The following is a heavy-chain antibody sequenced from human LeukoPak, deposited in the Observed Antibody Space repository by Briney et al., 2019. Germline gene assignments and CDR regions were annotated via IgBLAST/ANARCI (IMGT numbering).Heavy chain of an antibody. J-gene: IGHJ4*02. CDR3: ARLDLTYSSSSRGSFDY. CDR2: IYPGDSDT. CDR1: GYSFTSYW. D-gene: IGHD6-6*01. Sequence: GESLQISCKGSGYSFTSYWIGWVRQMPGKGLEWMGIIYPGDSDTRYSPSFQGQVTISADKSISTAYLQWSSLKASDTAMYYCARLDLTYSSSSRGSFDYWGQGTLVTVSS. V-gene: IGHV5-51*01.